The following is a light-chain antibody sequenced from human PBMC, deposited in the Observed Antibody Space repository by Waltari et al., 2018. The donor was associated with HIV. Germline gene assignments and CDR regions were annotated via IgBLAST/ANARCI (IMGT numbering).Light chain of an antibody. V-gene: IGLV1-44*01. J-gene: IGLJ1*01. CDR2: SYD. CDR3: AAWDDRLKHYV. CDR1: SSNVGSYT. Sequence: PGQGVTISCSGGSSNVGSYTVNWYRHLPGTAPKLLIYSYDHRPTGVPDRFSASKSGTSASLAISGLQSEDEADFYCAAWDDRLKHYVFGTGTRVTVL.